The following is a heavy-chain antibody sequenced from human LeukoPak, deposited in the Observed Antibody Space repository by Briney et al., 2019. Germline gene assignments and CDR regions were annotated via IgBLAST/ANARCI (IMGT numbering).Heavy chain of an antibody. CDR2: IYHSGST. V-gene: IGHV4-39*01. D-gene: IGHD3-22*01. Sequence: PSETLSLTCTVSGGPIISTSFYWGWIRQPPGKGLAWLGSIYHSGSTYDNPSLKSRVTISVDRSKNQFSLKLSSVTAADTAVYYCARLYYDSRGYYWFDRWGQGTLVTVSS. CDR1: GGPIISTSFY. CDR3: ARLYYDSRGYYWFDR. J-gene: IGHJ5*02.